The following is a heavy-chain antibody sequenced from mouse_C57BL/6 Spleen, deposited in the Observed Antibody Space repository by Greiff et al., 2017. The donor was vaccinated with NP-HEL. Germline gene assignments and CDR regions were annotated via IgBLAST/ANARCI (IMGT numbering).Heavy chain of an antibody. V-gene: IGHV1-69*01. CDR2: IDPSDSYT. CDR3: ASGLRRDWFAY. D-gene: IGHD2-4*01. Sequence: QVQLQQPGAELVMPGASVKLSCKASGYTFTSYWMHWVKQRPGQGLEWLGEIDPSDSYTNYNQKFKGKSTLTVDKSSSTAYMQLSSLTYEDAAVYYCASGLRRDWFAYWGQGTLVTVSA. CDR1: GYTFTSYW. J-gene: IGHJ3*01.